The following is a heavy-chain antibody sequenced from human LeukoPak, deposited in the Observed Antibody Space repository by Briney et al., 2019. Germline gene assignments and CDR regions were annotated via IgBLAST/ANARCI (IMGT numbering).Heavy chain of an antibody. Sequence: SETLSLTCTVSGASMNSHYWSWIRQPPGKGLEWIGYIFYSGSTNYKPSLKSRVTISVDRSKNQFSLRLSSVTAADTAVYFCARSSRSSALRTWGQGTLVTLSS. V-gene: IGHV4-59*11. J-gene: IGHJ4*02. CDR1: GASMNSHY. CDR2: IFYSGST. CDR3: ARSSRSSALRT. D-gene: IGHD3-10*01.